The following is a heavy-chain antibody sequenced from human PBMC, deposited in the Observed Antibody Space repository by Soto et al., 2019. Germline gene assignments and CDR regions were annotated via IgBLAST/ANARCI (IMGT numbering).Heavy chain of an antibody. V-gene: IGHV4-59*01. Sequence: SSETLSLTCTVSGGSISSYYWSWIRQPPGKGLEWIGYIYYSGSTNYNPSLKSRVTISVDTSKNQFSLKLSSVTAADTAVYYCARSRNYFDGRNYLEYWGQGTLVTVSS. D-gene: IGHD3-22*01. CDR2: IYYSGST. J-gene: IGHJ4*02. CDR3: ARSRNYFDGRNYLEY. CDR1: GGSISSYY.